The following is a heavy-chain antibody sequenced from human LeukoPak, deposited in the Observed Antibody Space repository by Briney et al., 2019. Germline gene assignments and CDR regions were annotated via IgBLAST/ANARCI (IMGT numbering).Heavy chain of an antibody. CDR1: GFNFSNYW. V-gene: IGHV3-7*01. Sequence: PGGSLRLSCVASGFNFSNYWMSWVRQAPGKGLEWVANIKEDGSGKYYVDSVKGRFTISRDNAKNSLYLQMNSLRAEDTAVYYCARDWTPFDYWGQGTLVTVSS. CDR2: IKEDGSGK. D-gene: IGHD3/OR15-3a*01. J-gene: IGHJ4*02. CDR3: ARDWTPFDY.